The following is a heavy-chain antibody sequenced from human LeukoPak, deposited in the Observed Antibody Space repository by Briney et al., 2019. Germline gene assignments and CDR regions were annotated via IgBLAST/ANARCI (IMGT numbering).Heavy chain of an antibody. CDR2: IRSKAYGGTT. CDR1: GFTFSSYA. V-gene: IGHV3-49*04. Sequence: GGSLRLSCATSGFTFSSYAMSWVRQAPGKGLEWVGFIRSKAYGGTTEYAASVKGRFTISRDDSKSIAYLQMNSLKTEDTAVYYCTRTYYDFWSGYRQTAFDYWGQGTLVTVSS. CDR3: TRTYYDFWSGYRQTAFDY. D-gene: IGHD3-3*01. J-gene: IGHJ4*02.